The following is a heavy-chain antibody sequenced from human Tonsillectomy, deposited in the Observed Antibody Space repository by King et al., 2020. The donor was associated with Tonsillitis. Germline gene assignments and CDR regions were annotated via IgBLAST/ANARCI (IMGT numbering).Heavy chain of an antibody. V-gene: IGHV3-53*01. Sequence: QLVQSGGGLILPGGSLRLSCAASGFIVSRNCMSWVRQAPGKGLEWVSVIYSGGTTYYADSVKGRFTISRDNSKNTLYLQMNSLRAEDTAVYYCARSPGYDILTGYYDYWGQGTLVTVSS. J-gene: IGHJ4*01. CDR1: GFIVSRNC. CDR2: IYSGGTT. D-gene: IGHD3-9*01. CDR3: ARSPGYDILTGYYDY.